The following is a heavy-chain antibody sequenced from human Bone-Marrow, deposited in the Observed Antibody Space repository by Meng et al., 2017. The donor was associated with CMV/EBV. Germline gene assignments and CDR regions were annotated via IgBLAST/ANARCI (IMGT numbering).Heavy chain of an antibody. D-gene: IGHD3-22*01. CDR1: GFTFSSYG. CDR2: IRGISGSGDTT. J-gene: IGHJ4*02. CDR3: AKTRDYYDTNSGYAGHRPSDY. Sequence: GGSLRLSCAASGFTFSSYGMHWVRQAPGKGLEWVSGIRGISGSGDTTYYADSVKGRFTISRDNSKNTLYLQMNSLRAEDTAVYYCAKTRDYYDTNSGYAGHRPSDYWGQGTRVTVYS. V-gene: IGHV3-23*01.